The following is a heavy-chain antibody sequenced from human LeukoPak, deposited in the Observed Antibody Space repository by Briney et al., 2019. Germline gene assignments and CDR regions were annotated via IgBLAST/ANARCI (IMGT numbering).Heavy chain of an antibody. CDR1: GFFFSTYG. J-gene: IGHJ4*02. CDR2: ISYDGSNK. CDR3: AKSRYGSGSYYSPFDY. Sequence: GGSLRLSCAASGFFFSTYGMHWVRHAPGKGLEWVAVISYDGSNKYYADSVEGRFTISRDNSKNTLSLQMNSLRAEDTAVYYCAKSRYGSGSYYSPFDYWGQGTLVTVSS. D-gene: IGHD3-10*01. V-gene: IGHV3-30*18.